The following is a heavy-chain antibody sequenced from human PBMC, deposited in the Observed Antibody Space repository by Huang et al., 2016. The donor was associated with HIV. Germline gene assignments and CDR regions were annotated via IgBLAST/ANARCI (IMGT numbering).Heavy chain of an antibody. CDR1: GVPISCGGYY. D-gene: IGHD3-22*01. CDR2: VYYSGST. Sequence: QVRLQESGPGLVKPSQTLALSCTVSGVPISCGGYYWTWIRRPPGKGLEWIGYVYYSGSTHYNPSLKSRVTISVDMSKNQFYLKLDSLTAADTAVYYCARAPYDSRGYYWWGQGTLVTVSS. J-gene: IGHJ4*02. V-gene: IGHV4-30-4*08. CDR3: ARAPYDSRGYYW.